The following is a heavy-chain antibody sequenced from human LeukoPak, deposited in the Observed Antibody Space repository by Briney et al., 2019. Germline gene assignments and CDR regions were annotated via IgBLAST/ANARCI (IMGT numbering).Heavy chain of an antibody. Sequence: PGGSLRLSCAASGFTFSTYSMTWVRQAPGKGLEWVSSISSSSGYIYYADSLKGRFTISRDNAKNSLYLQMNSLRAEDTAVYYCARAVGDLAVSGREDYWGQGTLVTVSS. D-gene: IGHD6-19*01. V-gene: IGHV3-21*01. CDR1: GFTFSTYS. CDR3: ARAVGDLAVSGREDY. J-gene: IGHJ4*02. CDR2: ISSSSGYI.